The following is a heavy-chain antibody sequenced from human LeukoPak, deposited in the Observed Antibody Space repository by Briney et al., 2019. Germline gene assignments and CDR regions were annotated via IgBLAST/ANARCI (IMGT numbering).Heavy chain of an antibody. J-gene: IGHJ4*02. D-gene: IGHD1-26*01. CDR3: ARDTMWEPSSPLLEVYYFDY. V-gene: IGHV1-69*13. CDR1: GYTFTSYG. CDR2: IIPIFGTA. Sequence: ASVKVSCKASGYTFTSYGISWVRQAPGQGLEWMGGIIPIFGTANYAQKFRGRVTITADESTSTAYMELSSLRSEDTAVYYCARDTMWEPSSPLLEVYYFDYWGQGTLVTVSS.